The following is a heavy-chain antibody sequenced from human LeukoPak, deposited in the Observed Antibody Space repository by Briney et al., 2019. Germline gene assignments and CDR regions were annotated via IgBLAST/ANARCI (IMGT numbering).Heavy chain of an antibody. J-gene: IGHJ3*02. CDR2: VYHSGSN. V-gene: IGHV4-38-2*01. Sequence: SETLSLTCAVSGYSISSGYYWGWLRQPPGKGLEGIGSVYHSGSNYFNPSLKRRVTIPVDTSKNQFSLKRSSVTAADTAVYYCARLSYSRGAFDIWGQGTMVTVSS. CDR3: ARLSYSRGAFDI. D-gene: IGHD6-13*01. CDR1: GYSISSGYY.